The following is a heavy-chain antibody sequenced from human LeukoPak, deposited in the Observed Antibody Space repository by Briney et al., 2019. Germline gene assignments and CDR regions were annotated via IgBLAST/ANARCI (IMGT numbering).Heavy chain of an antibody. CDR1: GDAISDSSDY. D-gene: IGHD2-2*01. CDR2: IYHSGTA. CDR3: ARRLWRDCTSDGCLRNWFDP. Sequence: PSETLSLTCTVSGDAISDSSDYWGWIRQPAGMGLEWIGTIYHSGTAYYNPSLKSRVTLSVDTSNNQFSLKVISVTAADTAVYYCARRLWRDCTSDGCLRNWFDPWGQGTLVTVSS. J-gene: IGHJ5*02. V-gene: IGHV4-39*01.